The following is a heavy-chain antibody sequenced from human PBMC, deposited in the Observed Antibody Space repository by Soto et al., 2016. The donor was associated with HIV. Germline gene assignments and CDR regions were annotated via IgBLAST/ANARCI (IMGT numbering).Heavy chain of an antibody. CDR1: GFTFRNYW. D-gene: IGHD6-19*01. Sequence: EVRLVESGGGLVQPGGSLRLSCAASGFTFRNYWMHWVRQAPESGLVWISRINSDGISTSYADSVKGRFTISRDNAKNTLYLQMNSLRAEDTAVYYCARAIIGDSSDCANYWGQGTLVTVSS. CDR3: ARAIIGDSSDCANY. J-gene: IGHJ4*02. V-gene: IGHV3-74*03. CDR2: INSDGIST.